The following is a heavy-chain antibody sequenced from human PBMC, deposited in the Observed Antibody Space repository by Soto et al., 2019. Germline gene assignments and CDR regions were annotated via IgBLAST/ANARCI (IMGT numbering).Heavy chain of an antibody. V-gene: IGHV4-4*08. Sequence: SETLSLTCTVSGGSISSYWSWIRQPPGKGLEWIGYIYNAGTTKYNPSLNSRVTISVDTSKNQVSLKLTSVSVADTAVYYCAKDAFDIWGQGTMVTVSS. J-gene: IGHJ3*02. CDR2: IYNAGTT. CDR1: GGSISSY. CDR3: AKDAFDI.